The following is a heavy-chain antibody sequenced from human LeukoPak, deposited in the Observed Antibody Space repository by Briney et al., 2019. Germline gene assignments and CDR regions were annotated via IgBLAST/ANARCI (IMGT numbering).Heavy chain of an antibody. Sequence: PSETLSLTCTVSGGSISGGNYYWSWIRQPAGKGLYWIGRVYISGRTNYNPSLRNRVSMSLDTSKNQFSLKLSSVTAADTAVYYCARAPYDYVWGSYRRTYDYWGQGTLVTVSS. CDR2: VYISGRT. J-gene: IGHJ4*02. V-gene: IGHV4-61*02. CDR1: GGSISGGNYY. CDR3: ARAPYDYVWGSYRRTYDY. D-gene: IGHD3-16*02.